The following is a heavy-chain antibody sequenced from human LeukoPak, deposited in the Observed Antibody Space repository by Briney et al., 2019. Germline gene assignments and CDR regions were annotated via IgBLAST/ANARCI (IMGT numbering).Heavy chain of an antibody. V-gene: IGHV4-59*08. J-gene: IGHJ4*02. CDR3: ARHPVRWRIDY. Sequence: SETLSLTCTVSGGSSSSYYWSWIRQPPGKGLEWIGYIYYSGSTNYNPSLKSRVTISVDTSKNQFSLKLSSVTAADTAVYYCARHPVRWRIDYWGQGTLVTVSS. D-gene: IGHD3-3*01. CDR1: GGSSSSYY. CDR2: IYYSGST.